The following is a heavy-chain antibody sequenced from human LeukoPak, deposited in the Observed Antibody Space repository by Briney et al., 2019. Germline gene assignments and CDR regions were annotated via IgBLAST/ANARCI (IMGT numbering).Heavy chain of an antibody. J-gene: IGHJ6*03. CDR3: ATNYYYDSSGYYVDV. CDR2: IYSGGST. V-gene: IGHV3-53*01. Sequence: GGSLRLSCAASGFTVSSNYMSWVRQAPGKGLEWVSVIYSGGSTYYADSVKGRFTISRDNSKNTLYLQMNSLRAEDTAVYYCATNYYYDSSGYYVDVWGKGTTVTVSS. D-gene: IGHD3-22*01. CDR1: GFTVSSNY.